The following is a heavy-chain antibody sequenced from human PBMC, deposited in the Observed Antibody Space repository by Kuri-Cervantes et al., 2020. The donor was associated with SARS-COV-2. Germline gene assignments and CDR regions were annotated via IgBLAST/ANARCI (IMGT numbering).Heavy chain of an antibody. CDR1: GGSISSYY. V-gene: IGHV4-34*01. CDR2: INHSGST. Sequence: SETLSLTCTVSGGSISSYYWSWIRQPPGKGLEWIGEINHSGSTNYNPSLKSPVTISVDTSKNQFSLKLSSVTAADTAVYYCASQAHYYDSSGYYYDYWGQGILV. J-gene: IGHJ4*02. D-gene: IGHD3-22*01. CDR3: ASQAHYYDSSGYYYDY.